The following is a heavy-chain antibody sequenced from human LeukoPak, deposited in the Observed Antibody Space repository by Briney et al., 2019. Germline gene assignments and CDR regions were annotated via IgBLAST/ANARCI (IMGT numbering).Heavy chain of an antibody. CDR3: ARVWFGDRVYYYMDV. CDR1: GYSISSGYY. J-gene: IGHJ6*03. CDR2: IYHSGST. D-gene: IGHD3-10*01. Sequence: SETLSLTCTVSGYSISSGYYWGWIRQPPGKGLEWIGGIYHSGSTYYNPSLKSRVTISVDTSKNQFSLKLSSVTAADTAVYYCARVWFGDRVYYYMDVWGKGTTVTVSS. V-gene: IGHV4-38-2*02.